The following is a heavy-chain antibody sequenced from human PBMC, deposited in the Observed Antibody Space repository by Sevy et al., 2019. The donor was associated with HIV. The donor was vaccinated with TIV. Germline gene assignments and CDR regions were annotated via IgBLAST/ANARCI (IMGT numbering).Heavy chain of an antibody. D-gene: IGHD6-13*01. CDR3: AKDRDSSSWYGGDYFDC. CDR2: ISGSGVST. Sequence: GGSLRLSCAASGFIFSNYAMSWVRQAPGKGLEWVSAISGSGVSTYYADSVKGRFTISRDNSKNTLYLQMNSLRAEDTDIYYCAKDRDSSSWYGGDYFDCWGQGSLVTVSS. V-gene: IGHV3-23*01. CDR1: GFIFSNYA. J-gene: IGHJ4*02.